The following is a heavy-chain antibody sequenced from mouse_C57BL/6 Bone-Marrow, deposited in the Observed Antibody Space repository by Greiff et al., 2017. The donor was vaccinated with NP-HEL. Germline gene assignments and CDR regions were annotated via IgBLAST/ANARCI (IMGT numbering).Heavy chain of an antibody. D-gene: IGHD2-5*01. CDR2: IYPGGGYT. CDR1: GYTFTNYW. Sequence: LQESGAELVRPGTSVKMSCKASGYTFTNYWIGWAKQRPGHGLEWIGDIYPGGGYTNYNEKFKGKATLTADKSSSTAYMQFSSLTSEDSAIYYCARSGSNLYSMDYWGQGTSVTVSS. V-gene: IGHV1-63*01. CDR3: ARSGSNLYSMDY. J-gene: IGHJ4*01.